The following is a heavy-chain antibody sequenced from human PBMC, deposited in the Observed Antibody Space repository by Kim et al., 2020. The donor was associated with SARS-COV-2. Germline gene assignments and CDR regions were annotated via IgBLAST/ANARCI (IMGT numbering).Heavy chain of an antibody. J-gene: IGHJ4*02. V-gene: IGHV3-74*03. Sequence: RTTNAGSVRGRFTIARDNAKNIFYLQMNSLRAEDTAVYYCARGATSDTDYWGQGTLVTVSS. D-gene: IGHD1-26*01. CDR2: RT. CDR3: ARGATSDTDY.